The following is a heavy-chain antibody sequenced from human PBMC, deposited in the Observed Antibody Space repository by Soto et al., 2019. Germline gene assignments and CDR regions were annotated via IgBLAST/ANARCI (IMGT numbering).Heavy chain of an antibody. Sequence: QMQLVESGGGVVQPGRSLRLSCAASGFSFRNYNLHWVRQAPGKGLEWVAVVSHDGVNKHYAESVKGRLSISRDSSRDTLYLQMNNLRPEDTAVYYCVRETQIVMVVVPTPGSPGAFDMWGQGTMVTVSS. J-gene: IGHJ3*02. CDR2: VSHDGVNK. D-gene: IGHD2-15*01. CDR3: VRETQIVMVVVPTPGSPGAFDM. V-gene: IGHV3-30-3*01. CDR1: GFSFRNYN.